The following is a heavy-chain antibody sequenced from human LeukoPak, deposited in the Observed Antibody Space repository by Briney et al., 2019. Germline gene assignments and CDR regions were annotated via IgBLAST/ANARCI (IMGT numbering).Heavy chain of an antibody. D-gene: IGHD5-18*01. Sequence: GGSLRPSCAASGFTFKNYAMSWVRQAPGKGLEWVSAISGSGGSTYYADSVKGRFTISRDNSKNTLYLQMNSLRAEDTAVYFCARDVEGGYSRHPYWGQGTLVTVSS. V-gene: IGHV3-23*01. CDR3: ARDVEGGYSRHPY. J-gene: IGHJ4*02. CDR1: GFTFKNYA. CDR2: ISGSGGST.